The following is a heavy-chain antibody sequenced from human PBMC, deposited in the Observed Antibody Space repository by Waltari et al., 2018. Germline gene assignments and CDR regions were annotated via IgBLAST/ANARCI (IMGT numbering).Heavy chain of an antibody. J-gene: IGHJ6*03. CDR3: AKGDYYYYMDV. Sequence: EVQLLESGGGLVQPGGSLRLSCAASGFTFSSYAMRWVRQAPGKGLEWVSVIYSGGSSTYYADSVKGRFTISRDNSKNTLYLQMNSLRAEDTAVYYCAKGDYYYYMDVWGKGTTVTVSS. CDR1: GFTFSSYA. V-gene: IGHV3-23*03. CDR2: IYSGGSST.